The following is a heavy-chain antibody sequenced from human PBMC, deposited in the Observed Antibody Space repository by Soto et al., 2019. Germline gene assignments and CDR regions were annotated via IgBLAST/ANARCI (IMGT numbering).Heavy chain of an antibody. V-gene: IGHV4-34*01. J-gene: IGHJ3*02. CDR2: INHSGST. CDR1: GGSFSGYY. Sequence: SETLSLTCAVYGGSFSGYYWSWIRQPPGKGLEWIGEINHSGSTNYNPSLKSRVTISVDTSKNQFSLKLSSVTAADTAVYYCARGPALPFSRGYYYDSSGSPDAFDIWGQGTMVTVSS. D-gene: IGHD3-22*01. CDR3: ARGPALPFSRGYYYDSSGSPDAFDI.